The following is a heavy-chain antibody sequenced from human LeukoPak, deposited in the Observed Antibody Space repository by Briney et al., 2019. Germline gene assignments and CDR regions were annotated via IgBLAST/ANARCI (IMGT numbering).Heavy chain of an antibody. Sequence: EASVKVSCKASGYTFTGYYMHWVRQAPGQGLEWMGWINPNSGGTNYAQKFQGRVTITRDTSASTAYMELSSLRSEDMAVYYCARSSSSSLDGFDYWGQGTLVTVSS. D-gene: IGHD2-2*01. J-gene: IGHJ4*02. V-gene: IGHV1-2*02. CDR1: GYTFTGYY. CDR2: INPNSGGT. CDR3: ARSSSSSLDGFDY.